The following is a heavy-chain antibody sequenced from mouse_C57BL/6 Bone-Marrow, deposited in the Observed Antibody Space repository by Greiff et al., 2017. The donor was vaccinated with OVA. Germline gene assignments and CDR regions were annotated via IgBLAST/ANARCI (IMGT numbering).Heavy chain of an antibody. J-gene: IGHJ2*01. D-gene: IGHD1-1*01. CDR3: TTGNYGSSLFDY. CDR1: GFNIKDDY. V-gene: IGHV14-4*01. Sequence: VQLQQSGAELVRPGASVKLSCTASGFNIKDDYMHWVKQRPEQGLEWIGWIDPENGDTEYASKFQGKANITADTSSNTAYLQLSSLTSEDTAVYYCTTGNYGSSLFDYWGQGTTLTVSS. CDR2: IDPENGDT.